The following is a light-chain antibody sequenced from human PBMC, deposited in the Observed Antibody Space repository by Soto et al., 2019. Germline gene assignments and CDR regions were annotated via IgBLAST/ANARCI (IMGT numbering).Light chain of an antibody. J-gene: IGLJ2*01. CDR2: EVS. V-gene: IGLV2-14*01. Sequence: QSALTQPASVSGSPGQSITISCTGTSSDVGGYNYVSWYLQHPGKAPKLMIYEVSNRPSGVSNRFSGSKSGNAASLTISGLQAEDEADYYCTSYTSNSTVVFGGGTKGTVL. CDR1: SSDVGGYNY. CDR3: TSYTSNSTVV.